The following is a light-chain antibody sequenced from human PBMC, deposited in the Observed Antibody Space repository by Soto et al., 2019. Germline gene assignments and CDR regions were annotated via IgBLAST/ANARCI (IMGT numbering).Light chain of an antibody. CDR3: QQYGTPRSVT. CDR1: QSVSSSY. Sequence: ETVLTQSPGTLSLSPRERATLSCRASQSVSSSYLAWYHQKRGQAPRLLIYGASSRATGIPDRFSGSGSGTDFTLTISRLEPDDFAVYYCQQYGTPRSVTFGQGTRLEI. CDR2: GAS. V-gene: IGKV3-20*01. J-gene: IGKJ5*01.